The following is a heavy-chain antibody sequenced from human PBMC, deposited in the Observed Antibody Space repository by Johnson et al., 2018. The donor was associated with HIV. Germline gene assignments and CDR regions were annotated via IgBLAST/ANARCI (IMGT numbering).Heavy chain of an antibody. CDR2: IRYDGSSK. V-gene: IGHV3-30*02. CDR3: ASPAAGNGGAFDI. J-gene: IGHJ3*02. CDR1: GFTFSTYG. D-gene: IGHD1-1*01. Sequence: VQLVESGGGVVQPGGSLTLSCAASGFTFSTYGMHWVRQAPGKGLEWVTFIRYDGSSKYYADSVKGRFTISRDNSKNSLYLQMNSLRAEDTAVYYCASPAAGNGGAFDIWGQGTMVTVSS.